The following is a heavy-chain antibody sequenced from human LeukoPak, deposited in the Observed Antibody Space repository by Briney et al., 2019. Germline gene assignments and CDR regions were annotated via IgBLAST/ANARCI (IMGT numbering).Heavy chain of an antibody. CDR2: IYYSGST. CDR1: GGSISSYY. V-gene: IGHV4-59*01. J-gene: IGHJ2*01. CDR3: ASLARDGYNYWYFDL. Sequence: PSETLSLTCTVSGGSISSYYWSWIRQPPGKGLEWIGYIYYSGSTNYNPSLKSRVTISVDTSKNQFSLKLSSVTAADTAVYYCASLARDGYNYWYFDLWGRGTLVTVSS. D-gene: IGHD5-24*01.